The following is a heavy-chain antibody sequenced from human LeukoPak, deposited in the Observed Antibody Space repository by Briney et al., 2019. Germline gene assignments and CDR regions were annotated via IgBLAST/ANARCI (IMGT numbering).Heavy chain of an antibody. Sequence: ASVKVSCKVSGYTLTELSMHWVRQAPGKGLEWMGGFDPEDGETIYAQKFQGRVTMTEDTSTDTAYMELSSLRSEDTAVYYCATPSPPGYCSGGSCYYYYGMDVWGQGTTVTDSS. CDR2: FDPEDGET. CDR3: ATPSPPGYCSGGSCYYYYGMDV. J-gene: IGHJ6*02. V-gene: IGHV1-24*01. CDR1: GYTLTELS. D-gene: IGHD2-15*01.